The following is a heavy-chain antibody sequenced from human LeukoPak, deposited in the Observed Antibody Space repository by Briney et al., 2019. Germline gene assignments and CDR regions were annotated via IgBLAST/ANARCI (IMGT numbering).Heavy chain of an antibody. V-gene: IGHV3-23*01. CDR1: GFSFNNYA. CDR2: IIGSSGST. J-gene: IGHJ4*02. Sequence: GGSLRLSCVASGFSFNNYAMSWVRQAPGKGLEWVSLIIGSSGSTFYADSVKGRFTISRDKSKNTLYLQMNSLRAEDTAVYYCAKGAYDYIEIAYFDYWGQRSPVTVSS. CDR3: AKGAYDYIEIAYFDY. D-gene: IGHD5-12*01.